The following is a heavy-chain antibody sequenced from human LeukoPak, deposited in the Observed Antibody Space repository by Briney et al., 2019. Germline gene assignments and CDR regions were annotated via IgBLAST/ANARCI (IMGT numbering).Heavy chain of an antibody. CDR2: INPDESTK. D-gene: IGHD4-23*01. CDR1: GFTFSSSW. J-gene: IGHJ4*02. V-gene: IGHV3-7*03. Sequence: GGSLGLSCVASGFTFSSSWMSWVRQAPEGGLAFVANINPDESTKNYVDSVKGRFTISRDNAKNSLYLQMNSLRTEDTALYYCAKGGAYGGNSFDYWGQGTLVTVSS. CDR3: AKGGAYGGNSFDY.